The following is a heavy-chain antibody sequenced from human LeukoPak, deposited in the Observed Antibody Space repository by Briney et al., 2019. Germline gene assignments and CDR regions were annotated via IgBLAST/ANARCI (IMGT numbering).Heavy chain of an antibody. CDR2: IYPGDSDT. D-gene: IGHD2-21*01. J-gene: IGHJ3*02. V-gene: IGHV5-51*01. CDR1: GYSFTSYW. CDR3: ARQYVYCGGDCYGDAFDI. Sequence: GESLKISCKGSGYSFTSYWIGWVRQMPGKGLEWMGIIYPGDSDTRYSPSFQGQVTISVDKSISTAYLQWSSLKASDTAMYYCARQYVYCGGDCYGDAFDIWGQGTMVTVSS.